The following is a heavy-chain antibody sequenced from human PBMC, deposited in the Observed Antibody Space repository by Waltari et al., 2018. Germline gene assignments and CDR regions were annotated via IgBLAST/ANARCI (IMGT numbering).Heavy chain of an antibody. V-gene: IGHV4-59*01. J-gene: IGHJ4*02. CDR3: AREYSYGPQALYYFDY. D-gene: IGHD5-18*01. Sequence: QVQLQESGPGLVKPSETLSLTCTVSGGSISSYYWSWIRQPPGKGLEWIGYIYYSGSTNYTPSLKSRVTISVDTSKNQFSLKLSSVTAADTAVYYCAREYSYGPQALYYFDYWGQGTLVTVSS. CDR1: GGSISSYY. CDR2: IYYSGST.